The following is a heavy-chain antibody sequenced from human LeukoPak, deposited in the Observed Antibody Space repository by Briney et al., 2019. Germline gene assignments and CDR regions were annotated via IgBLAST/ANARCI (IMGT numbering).Heavy chain of an antibody. CDR3: ARWGVPAAMGSLDYYGMDV. CDR1: GGSFSGYY. CDR2: INHSGST. V-gene: IGHV4-34*01. Sequence: PSETLSLTCAVYGGSFSGYYWSWIRQPPGKGLEWIGEINHSGSTNYNPSLKSRVTISVDTSKNQFSLKLSSVTAADTAVYYCARWGVPAAMGSLDYYGMDVWGQGTTVTVSS. J-gene: IGHJ6*02. D-gene: IGHD2-2*01.